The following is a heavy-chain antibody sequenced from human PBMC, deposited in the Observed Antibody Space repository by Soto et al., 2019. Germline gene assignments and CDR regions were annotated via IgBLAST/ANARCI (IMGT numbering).Heavy chain of an antibody. J-gene: IGHJ4*02. CDR3: AKGRVVGVTTGPDF. D-gene: IGHD1-26*01. Sequence: EVQLLESGGGLVQPGGSLRLSCAASGFTFSNFAMSWYRQAPGKGLEWVSVINGNGRSKYHADSVQGRFTISRDNSKNALYVQMNSLRAGDTALDYCAKGRVVGVTTGPDFWGQGTLVTVSS. CDR1: GFTFSNFA. V-gene: IGHV3-23*01. CDR2: INGNGRSK.